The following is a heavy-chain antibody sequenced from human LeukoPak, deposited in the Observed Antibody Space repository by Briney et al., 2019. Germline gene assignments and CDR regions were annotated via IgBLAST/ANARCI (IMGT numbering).Heavy chain of an antibody. D-gene: IGHD5-18*01. J-gene: IGHJ4*02. V-gene: IGHV4-4*02. CDR3: ASGYSYPSPFDY. CDR2: IFHTGTT. Sequence: PSGTLSLTCAVSGGSISNTNWWSWVRQPPGRGLEWVGEIFHTGTTNYNPSFKSRITMSVDKSKNHFSLKLSSVTAADTAVYYCASGYSYPSPFDYWGQGTLVTVSS. CDR1: GGSISNTNW.